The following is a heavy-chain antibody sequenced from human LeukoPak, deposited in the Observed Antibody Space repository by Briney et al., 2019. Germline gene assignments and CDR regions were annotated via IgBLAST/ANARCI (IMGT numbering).Heavy chain of an antibody. CDR1: GDSINKYF. Sequence: TSETLSLTCTVSGDSINKYFWSWLRQSPGKGLELIGYISHSGNTNYHPSLKSRVTISLDKSNNQFSLRLSSVTAADTAVYYCARAGPENLNWRYYIDFWGKGILVTVSS. CDR3: ARAGPENLNWRYYIDF. V-gene: IGHV4-59*01. CDR2: ISHSGNT. J-gene: IGHJ4*02. D-gene: IGHD1-1*01.